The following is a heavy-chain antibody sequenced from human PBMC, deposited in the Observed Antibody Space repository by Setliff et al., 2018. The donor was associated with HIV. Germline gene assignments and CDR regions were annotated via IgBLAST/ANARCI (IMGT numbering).Heavy chain of an antibody. CDR2: IVPIFGTA. D-gene: IGHD3-22*01. Sequence: SVKVSCKASGGTFSSYAISWVRQAPGRGLECMGGIVPIFGTANYAQQFQGRVTITSDDSTSTAYMELSSLRSDDTDVYYCAGVFGVYYDKEAPYDAFDLCGQGPMFTVSS. J-gene: IGHJ3*01. CDR1: GGTFSSYA. V-gene: IGHV1-69*13. CDR3: AGVFGVYYDKEAPYDAFDL.